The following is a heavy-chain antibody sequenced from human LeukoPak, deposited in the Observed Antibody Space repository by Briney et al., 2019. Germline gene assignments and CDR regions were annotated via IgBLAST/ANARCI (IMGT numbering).Heavy chain of an antibody. Sequence: GGALRLSCAASGLTISGFWMSWIRQAPGKGLEWAAHINRGGSDKYYVDAVKGRFTISRDNAKNSLYLQMNGLRADDTAEYYSVGFSGDYGNYWGQGTLVTVSS. D-gene: IGHD4-17*01. CDR1: GLTISGFW. J-gene: IGHJ4*02. CDR3: VGFSGDYGNY. CDR2: INRGGSDK. V-gene: IGHV3-7*01.